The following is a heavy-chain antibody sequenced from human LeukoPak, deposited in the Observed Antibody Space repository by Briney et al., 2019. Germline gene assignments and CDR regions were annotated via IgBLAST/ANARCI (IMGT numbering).Heavy chain of an antibody. CDR1: GFTFDDYA. CDR2: ISWNSGSI. Sequence: GGSLRLSCAASGFTFDDYAMHWVRQAPGKGLEWVSGISWNSGSIGYADSVKGRFTISRDNAKNSLYLQMNSLRAEDTALYYCAKDMSFDYYDSSGYYYGVDYYHYYGMDVWGQGTTVTVSS. J-gene: IGHJ6*02. V-gene: IGHV3-9*01. D-gene: IGHD3-22*01. CDR3: AKDMSFDYYDSSGYYYGVDYYHYYGMDV.